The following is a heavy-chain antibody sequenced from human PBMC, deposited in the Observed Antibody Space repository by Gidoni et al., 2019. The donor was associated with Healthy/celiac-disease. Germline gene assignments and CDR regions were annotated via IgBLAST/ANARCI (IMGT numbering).Heavy chain of an antibody. V-gene: IGHV3-23*01. D-gene: IGHD3-22*01. J-gene: IGHJ4*02. CDR3: AKGSITMIVVVIASHFDY. CDR1: GFTFSSAA. Sequence: VQLLESGGGLVQPGGSLGLSCAASGFTFSSAAMRWVRQAPGKGLGWVSAISGSGGSTYYADSVKGRFTISRDNSKNTLYLQMNSLRAEDTAVYYCAKGSITMIVVVIASHFDYWGQGTLVTVSS. CDR2: ISGSGGST.